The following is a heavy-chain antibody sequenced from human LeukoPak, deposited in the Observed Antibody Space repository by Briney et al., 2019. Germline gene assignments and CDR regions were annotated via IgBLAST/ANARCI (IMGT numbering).Heavy chain of an antibody. CDR2: IYYSGST. CDR3: ARGFSNYYYYMDV. CDR1: GGSISSYY. Sequence: SETLSLTCTVSGGSISSYYWSWIRQPPGKGLEWIGYIYYSGSTNYNPSLKSRVTISVDTSKNQFSLKVSSVTAADTAVYYWARGFSNYYYYMDVWGKGTTVTVSS. J-gene: IGHJ6*03. D-gene: IGHD3-3*02. V-gene: IGHV4-59*01.